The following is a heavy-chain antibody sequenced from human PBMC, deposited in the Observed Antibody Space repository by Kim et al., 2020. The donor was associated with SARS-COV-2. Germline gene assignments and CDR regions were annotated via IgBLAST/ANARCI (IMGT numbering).Heavy chain of an antibody. CDR3: AKEWGYGSGSYYQYYFDY. Sequence: GRFNISRDTSKNTLYLQMNSLRAEDTAVYYCAKEWGYGSGSYYQYYFDYWGQGTLVTVSS. J-gene: IGHJ4*02. D-gene: IGHD3-10*01. V-gene: IGHV3-23*01.